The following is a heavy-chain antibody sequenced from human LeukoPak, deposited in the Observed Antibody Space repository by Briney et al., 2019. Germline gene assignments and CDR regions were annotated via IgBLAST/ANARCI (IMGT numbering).Heavy chain of an antibody. D-gene: IGHD2-15*01. CDR1: GFTFSSHA. CDR3: AGLGYCSGGSCYGTGPFDY. Sequence: GGSLRLSCAASGFTFSSHAMSWVRQAPGKGLEWVAVISYDGSNKYYADSVKGRFTISRDNSKNTLYLQMNSLRAEGTAVYYCAGLGYCSGGSCYGTGPFDYWGQGTLVTVSS. CDR2: ISYDGSNK. V-gene: IGHV3-30*03. J-gene: IGHJ4*02.